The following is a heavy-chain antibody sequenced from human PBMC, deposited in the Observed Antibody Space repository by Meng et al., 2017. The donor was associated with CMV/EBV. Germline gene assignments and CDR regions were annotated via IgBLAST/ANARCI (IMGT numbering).Heavy chain of an antibody. Sequence: GESLKISCAASGFTFSSYGMHWVRQAPGKGLEWVAFIRYDGSNKYYADSVKGRFTISRDNSKNTLYLQMNSLRAEDTAVYYCAKEFTVDGHVDYWGQGTTVTVSS. CDR2: IRYDGSNK. D-gene: IGHD2-15*01. V-gene: IGHV3-30*02. CDR3: AKEFTVDGHVDY. J-gene: IGHJ4*03. CDR1: GFTFSSYG.